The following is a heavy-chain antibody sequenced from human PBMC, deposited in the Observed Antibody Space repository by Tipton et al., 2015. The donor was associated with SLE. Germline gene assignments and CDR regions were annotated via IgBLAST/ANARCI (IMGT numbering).Heavy chain of an antibody. V-gene: IGHV4-31*03. CDR3: ASESRGTTVTTGFDY. D-gene: IGHD4-17*01. Sequence: TLSLTCTVSGGSISSGGYYWSWIRQHPGKGLEWIGYIYYSGSTYYNPSLKSRVTISVDTSKNQFSLKLSSVTAADTAVYYCASESRGTTVTTGFDYWGQGTLVTVSS. J-gene: IGHJ4*02. CDR2: IYYSGST. CDR1: GGSISSGGYY.